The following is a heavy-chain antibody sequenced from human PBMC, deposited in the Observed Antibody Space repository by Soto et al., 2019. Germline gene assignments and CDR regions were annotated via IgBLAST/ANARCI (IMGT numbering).Heavy chain of an antibody. CDR3: ARDGWVTTFHFDH. CDR2: ISTVPSIT. D-gene: IGHD4-17*01. CDR1: GITFSDHA. V-gene: IGHV3-48*01. Sequence: EVQLVESGGVLVQPGGSLKLSCAASGITFSDHALHWVRQAPGKGLEWVSFISTVPSITFYADSVRGRFTISRDNAKNSVYLQMNSLRAEDTTIYYCARDGWVTTFHFDHWGQGTLVTVSS. J-gene: IGHJ4*02.